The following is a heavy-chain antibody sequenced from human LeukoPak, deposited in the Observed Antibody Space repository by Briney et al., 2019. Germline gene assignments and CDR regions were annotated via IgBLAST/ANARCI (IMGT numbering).Heavy chain of an antibody. CDR2: ISTGGSTI. CDR1: GFTFSSYE. V-gene: IGHV3-48*03. Sequence: PGGSLRLSCAASGFTFSSYEMNWVRQAPGKGLEWVSYISTGGSTIYYADSVKGRFTTSRDNAKNSLYLQMNSLRAEDTAVYYCVTGVGPFYTEDLLKGQSTTSKANPKTQRICQWTGREAGKTAFNNVPRWGGRPRAPRPPWGRETWSPSPQ. J-gene: IGHJ5*02. D-gene: IGHD3-16*01. CDR3: VTGVGPFYTEDLLKGQSTTSKANPKTQRICQWTGREAGKTAFNNVPRWGGRPRAPRPP.